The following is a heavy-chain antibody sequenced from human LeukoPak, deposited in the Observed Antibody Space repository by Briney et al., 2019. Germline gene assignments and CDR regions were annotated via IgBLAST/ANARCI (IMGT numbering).Heavy chain of an antibody. CDR2: ISWNSGSI. J-gene: IGHJ4*02. CDR1: GFTFDDYA. Sequence: GGSLRLSCAASGFTFDDYAMHWVRQAPGKGLEWVSGISWNSGSIGYADSVKGRFTISRDNAKNSLYLQMNSLRAEDTALYYCAKGASGWYRGFDYWGQGTLVTVSS. D-gene: IGHD6-19*01. CDR3: AKGASGWYRGFDY. V-gene: IGHV3-9*01.